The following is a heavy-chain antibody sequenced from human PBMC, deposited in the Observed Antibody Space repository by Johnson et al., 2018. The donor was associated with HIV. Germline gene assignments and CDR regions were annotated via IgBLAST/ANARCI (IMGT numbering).Heavy chain of an antibody. Sequence: VQLVESGGGLIQPGGSLRLSCAASGFTVRSNYMSWVRQAPGKGLEWVSVIYSDGNTYYADSVKGRFTISRDNSKNTLFLQMNILRPEDPAVYYCATDVNSLVWALDIWGQGTMVTVSS. V-gene: IGHV3-66*03. J-gene: IGHJ3*02. CDR3: ATDVNSLVWALDI. CDR2: IYSDGNT. CDR1: GFTVRSNY. D-gene: IGHD2/OR15-2a*01.